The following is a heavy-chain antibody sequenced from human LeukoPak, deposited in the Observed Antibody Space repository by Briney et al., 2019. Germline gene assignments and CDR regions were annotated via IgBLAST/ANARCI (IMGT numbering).Heavy chain of an antibody. V-gene: IGHV1-18*04. Sequence: GASVKVSCKASGYTFTNSYIHWVRQAPGQGLEWMGWISTYNGNTNYAQKLQGRVTMTTDTSTTTAYMELRSLRSDDTAVYYCARVVVFGVSDNEHYFDYWGQGTLVTVSS. CDR1: GYTFTNSY. D-gene: IGHD3-3*01. J-gene: IGHJ4*02. CDR2: ISTYNGNT. CDR3: ARVVVFGVSDNEHYFDY.